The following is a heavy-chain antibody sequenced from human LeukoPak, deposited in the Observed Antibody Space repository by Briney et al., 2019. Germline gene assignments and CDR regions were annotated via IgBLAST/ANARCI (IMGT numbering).Heavy chain of an antibody. J-gene: IGHJ4*02. V-gene: IGHV4-34*01. D-gene: IGHD2-15*01. CDR2: INHSGST. Sequence: SETLSLTCAVYGGSFSGYYWSWIRQPPGKGLEWIGEINHSGSTNYNPSLKSRVTISVDTSKNQFSLKLSSVTAADTAVYFCARVVGDIESFDYWGQGTLVTVSS. CDR1: GGSFSGYY. CDR3: ARVVGDIESFDY.